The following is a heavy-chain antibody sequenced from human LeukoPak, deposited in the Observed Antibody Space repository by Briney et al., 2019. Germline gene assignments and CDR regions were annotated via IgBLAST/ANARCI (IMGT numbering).Heavy chain of an antibody. CDR1: GYRFTSYW. D-gene: IGHD4-17*01. CDR2: IYPGDSDT. V-gene: IGHV5-51*01. CDR3: ARPTVTSRAPDAFDI. Sequence: GESLKISCKGSGYRFTSYWIGWVRQMPGKGLEWMGIIYPGDSDTRYSPSFQGQVTISADKSISTAYLQWSSLKASDTAMYYCARPTVTSRAPDAFDIWGQGTMVTVSS. J-gene: IGHJ3*02.